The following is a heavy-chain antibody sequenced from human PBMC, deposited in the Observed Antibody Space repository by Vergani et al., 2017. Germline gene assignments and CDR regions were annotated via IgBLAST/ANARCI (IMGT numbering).Heavy chain of an antibody. D-gene: IGHD2-2*01. CDR2: INPNSGGT. CDR1: GYTFTGYY. Sequence: QVQLVQSGAEVKKPGASVKVSCKASGYTFTGYYMHWVRQAPGQGLEWMGWINPNSGGTNYAQKFQGRVTMTRDTSISTAYMELSRLRSDDTAVYYCAREYCSSTSCYSYYYYYYMDVWGKGP. J-gene: IGHJ6*03. CDR3: AREYCSSTSCYSYYYYYYMDV. V-gene: IGHV1-2*02.